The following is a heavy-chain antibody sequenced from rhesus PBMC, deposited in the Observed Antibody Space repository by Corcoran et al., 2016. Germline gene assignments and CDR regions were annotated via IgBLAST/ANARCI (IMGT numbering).Heavy chain of an antibody. V-gene: IGHV3-201*01. CDR3: ARVASNYGYFDY. Sequence: EVQLVESGGGVVQPGGSLRLSCAASGFTFDDYAMHWVRQAPGKGLGLFSGISWSGGSTYYADSVKGQFTISRDKAKNSLYLQMGSLRAEDAALYYCARVASNYGYFDYWGQGVLVTVSS. D-gene: IGHD4-23*01. CDR2: ISWSGGST. CDR1: GFTFDDYA. J-gene: IGHJ4*01.